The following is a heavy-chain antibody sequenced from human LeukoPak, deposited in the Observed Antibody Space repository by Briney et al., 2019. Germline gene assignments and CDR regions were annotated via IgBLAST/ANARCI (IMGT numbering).Heavy chain of an antibody. Sequence: PGGSLRLSCAASGFTFSNAWMSWVRQAPGKGLEWVGRIKSKTDGGTTDYAAPVKGRFTISRDDSKNTLYLQMNSLKTEDTAVYYCTTDSYCSSTSCHNWFDPWGQGTLVTVSS. CDR2: IKSKTDGGTT. CDR1: GFTFSNAW. J-gene: IGHJ5*02. V-gene: IGHV3-15*01. CDR3: TTDSYCSSTSCHNWFDP. D-gene: IGHD2-2*01.